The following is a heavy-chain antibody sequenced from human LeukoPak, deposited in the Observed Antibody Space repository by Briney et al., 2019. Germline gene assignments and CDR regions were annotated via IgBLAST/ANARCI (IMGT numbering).Heavy chain of an antibody. J-gene: IGHJ4*02. D-gene: IGHD5-24*01. Sequence: GASVKVSCKVSGYTFTGYQMHWVRQAPGQGLEWMGWINPNSGGTNYVQKFQGRVTMTRDTSISTAYMELSRLRSDDTAVYCCAREGNSLYWGQGTLVTVSS. CDR1: GYTFTGYQ. CDR2: INPNSGGT. CDR3: AREGNSLY. V-gene: IGHV1-2*02.